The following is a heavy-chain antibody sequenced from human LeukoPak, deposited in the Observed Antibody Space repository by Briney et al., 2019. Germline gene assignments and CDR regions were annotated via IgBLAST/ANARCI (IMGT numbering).Heavy chain of an antibody. J-gene: IGHJ4*02. CDR1: GFTFSSYA. V-gene: IGHV3-23*01. D-gene: IGHD3-3*01. CDR2: ISGSGGST. CDR3: AKDTPYYDFWSGYYFDY. Sequence: GGSLRLSCAASGFTFSSYAMSWVRQAPGKGLEWVSAISGSGGSTYYADSVKGRFTISRGNSKNTLYLQMNSLRAEDTAVYYCAKDTPYYDFWSGYYFDYWGQGTLVTVSS.